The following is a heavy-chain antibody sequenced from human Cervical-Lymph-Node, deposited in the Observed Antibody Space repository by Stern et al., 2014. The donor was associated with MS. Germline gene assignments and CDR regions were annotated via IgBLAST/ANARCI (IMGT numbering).Heavy chain of an antibody. J-gene: IGHJ4*02. D-gene: IGHD3/OR15-3a*01. CDR3: ARWRGTGLFDY. CDR1: GDSVSGRTW. Sequence: VQLVESGPGLVKPSGTLSLTCTVSGDSVSGRTWWTWVRQPPGKGLGWIGRIHHSGSTDYNPSHKSRVTMSLTASKNHLSLSLEAVTAADTAMYFCARWRGTGLFDYWGQGTLVTVSS. V-gene: IGHV4-4*02. CDR2: IHHSGST.